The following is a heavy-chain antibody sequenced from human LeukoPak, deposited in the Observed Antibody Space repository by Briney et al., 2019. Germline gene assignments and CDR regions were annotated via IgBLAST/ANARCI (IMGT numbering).Heavy chain of an antibody. D-gene: IGHD3-22*01. Sequence: GESLKISCKASGYSLINHWIGWVRQMPGKGLDWMGIIYPGNADATYSPSFQGQVTISADRSTTTVYLQWSSLKASDTAMYYCARQGSYDNSGYSFDYWGQGTLVTVSS. CDR2: IYPGNADA. CDR1: GYSLINHW. CDR3: ARQGSYDNSGYSFDY. J-gene: IGHJ4*02. V-gene: IGHV5-51*01.